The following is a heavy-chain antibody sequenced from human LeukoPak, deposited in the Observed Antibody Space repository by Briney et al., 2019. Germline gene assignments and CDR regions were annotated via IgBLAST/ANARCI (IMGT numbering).Heavy chain of an antibody. J-gene: IGHJ4*02. V-gene: IGHV4-59*01. CDR3: ARHSGSYWY. Sequence: SETLFLTCTVSGGSISDYYWSWIRQPPGKGLEWIGFIYYSGSTNYSPSLKSRVTISVDTSKNQFSLKLTSVTAADTAVYYCARHSGSYWYWGQGTLVTVSS. CDR1: GGSISDYY. CDR2: IYYSGST. D-gene: IGHD1-26*01.